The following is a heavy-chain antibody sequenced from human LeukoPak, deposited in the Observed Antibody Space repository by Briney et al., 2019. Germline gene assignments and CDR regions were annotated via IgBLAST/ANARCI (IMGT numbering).Heavy chain of an antibody. CDR1: GGSVISGSYY. Sequence: PSETLSLTCTVSGGSVISGSYYWSWIRQPAGKGLEWIGHIYTTGNTNYNPSLKSRVTISIDTSKNQFSLKLSSVTAADSARYFCARDSQDYADDLVYYYYYMDVWGKGTTVTVFS. V-gene: IGHV4-61*09. CDR3: ARDSQDYADDLVYYYYYMDV. CDR2: IYTTGNT. J-gene: IGHJ6*03. D-gene: IGHD4-17*01.